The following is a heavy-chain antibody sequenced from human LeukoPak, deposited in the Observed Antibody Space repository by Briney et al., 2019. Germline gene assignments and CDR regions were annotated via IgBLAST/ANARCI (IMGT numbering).Heavy chain of an antibody. J-gene: IGHJ4*02. V-gene: IGHV1-2*02. D-gene: IGHD3-10*01. Sequence: GASVNVSCKASGYTFTGYYMHWVRQAPGQGLEWMGWINPNSGGTNYAQKFQGRVTMTRDTSISTAYMELSRLRSNDTAVYYCARVPYPGGFGESNSDYWGQGTLVTVSS. CDR1: GYTFTGYY. CDR2: INPNSGGT. CDR3: ARVPYPGGFGESNSDY.